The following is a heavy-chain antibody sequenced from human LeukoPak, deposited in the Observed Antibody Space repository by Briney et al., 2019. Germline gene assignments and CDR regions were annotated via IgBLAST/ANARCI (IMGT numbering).Heavy chain of an antibody. CDR1: GYTFTGYY. D-gene: IGHD3-9*01. J-gene: IGHJ4*02. V-gene: IGHV1-2*02. Sequence: ASVKVSCKASGYTFTGYYMHWVRQAPGQGLEWMGWINPNSGGTNYAQKFQGRVTMTRDTSISTAYMELSRLRSDDTAVYYCARDRYYDILTGYYSLWGQGTLVTVSS. CDR2: INPNSGGT. CDR3: ARDRYYDILTGYYSL.